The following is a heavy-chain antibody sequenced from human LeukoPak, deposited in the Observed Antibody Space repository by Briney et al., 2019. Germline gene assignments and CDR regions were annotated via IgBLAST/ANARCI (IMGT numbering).Heavy chain of an antibody. D-gene: IGHD3-22*01. CDR2: ISNDGGGT. CDR1: GFIFNNFG. Sequence: GGSLRLSCAASGFIFNNFGLMWVRQAPGKGLEWVSAISNDGGGTNYADFVKGRFTISRDNSKNTLFLQMNSLRAEDTALYYCAKGSSGYFVDLWGQGTLVTVSS. CDR3: AKGSSGYFVDL. J-gene: IGHJ5*02. V-gene: IGHV3-23*01.